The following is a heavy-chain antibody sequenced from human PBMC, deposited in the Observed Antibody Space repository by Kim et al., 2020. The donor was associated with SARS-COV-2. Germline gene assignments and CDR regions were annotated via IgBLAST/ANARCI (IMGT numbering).Heavy chain of an antibody. V-gene: IGHV3-48*02. CDR3: VRDRMGGAFDI. J-gene: IGHJ3*02. Sequence: DYADSGKGRFTTSRDNAKNSLQLQRNSLKDEDTAVYHCVRDRMGGAFDIWGQGTLVTVSS. D-gene: IGHD3-16*01.